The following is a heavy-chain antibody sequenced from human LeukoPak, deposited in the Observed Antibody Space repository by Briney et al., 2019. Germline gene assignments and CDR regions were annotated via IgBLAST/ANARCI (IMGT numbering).Heavy chain of an antibody. V-gene: IGHV3-48*02. Sequence: GGSLRLSCAASGFTFSSYGMSWVRQAPGKGLEWISNIRTTADGAKYEYYADSVKGRVTISSDDGKNTLYLHMNSLRDDDTAVYYCSTDQRYAFDYWGQGILVTVSS. J-gene: IGHJ4*02. CDR1: GFTFSSYG. CDR2: IRTTADGAKYE. D-gene: IGHD3-9*01. CDR3: STDQRYAFDY.